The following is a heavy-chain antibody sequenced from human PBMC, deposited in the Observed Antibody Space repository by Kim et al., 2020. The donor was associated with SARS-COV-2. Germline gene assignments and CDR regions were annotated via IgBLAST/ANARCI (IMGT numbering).Heavy chain of an antibody. CDR2: IYHSGTT. CDR3: ARVAPVELLWFGEDYGMDV. Sequence: SETLSLTCTVSGGSISTSSYYWGWIRQPPGKGLEWIGSIYHSGTTYYNPSLKSRVTISVDTSKNQFSLKLSSVTAADTAVYYCARVAPVELLWFGEDYGMDVWGQGTTVTVSS. D-gene: IGHD3-10*01. J-gene: IGHJ6*02. CDR1: GGSISTSSYY. V-gene: IGHV4-39*01.